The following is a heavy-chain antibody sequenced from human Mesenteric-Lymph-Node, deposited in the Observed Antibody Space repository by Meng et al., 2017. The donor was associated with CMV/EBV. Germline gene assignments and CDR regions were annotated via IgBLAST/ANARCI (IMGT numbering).Heavy chain of an antibody. J-gene: IGHJ4*02. Sequence: YTFTSYAMHWVRQAPGQRLEWMGWINAGNGTTKYSQKFQGRVTITRDTSASTAYMELSSLRSEDTAVYYCARLYYYGSGSYYNVFDYWGQGTLVTVSS. V-gene: IGHV1-3*01. D-gene: IGHD3-10*01. CDR3: ARLYYYGSGSYYNVFDY. CDR1: YTFTSYA. CDR2: INAGNGTT.